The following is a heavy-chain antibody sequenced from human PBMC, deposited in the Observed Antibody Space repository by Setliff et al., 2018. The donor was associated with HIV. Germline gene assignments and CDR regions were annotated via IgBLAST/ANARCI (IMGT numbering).Heavy chain of an antibody. CDR2: IYYNVNN. CDR3: ARGSGKMVRGIFSGSYYYFMDV. V-gene: IGHV4-59*11. CDR1: GVSISSQY. D-gene: IGHD3-10*01. Sequence: PSETLSLTCAVSGVSISSQYWSWIRQPPGKGLEWIGFIYYNVNNNYNPSLKSRVTISVDTSKNQFSLKLSSVTAADTAVYYCARGSGKMVRGIFSGSYYYFMDVWGKGTTVTVS. J-gene: IGHJ6*03.